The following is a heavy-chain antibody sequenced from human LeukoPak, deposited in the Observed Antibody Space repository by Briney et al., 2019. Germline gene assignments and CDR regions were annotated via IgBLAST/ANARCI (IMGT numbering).Heavy chain of an antibody. J-gene: IGHJ4*02. Sequence: PGGSLRLSCAASGFTFSNYAMSWVRQAPGKGLEWVSSITGGGTSAYYADSVKGRFTISRDNSGYTLHLQMNSLRAEDTAVYYCASRSSIVAATVLFDYWGQGTLVTVSS. CDR1: GFTFSNYA. D-gene: IGHD6-13*01. CDR3: ASRSSIVAATVLFDY. V-gene: IGHV3-23*01. CDR2: ITGGGTSA.